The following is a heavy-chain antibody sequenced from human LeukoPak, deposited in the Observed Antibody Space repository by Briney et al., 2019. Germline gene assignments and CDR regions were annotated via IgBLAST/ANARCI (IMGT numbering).Heavy chain of an antibody. CDR2: IKEDGSEK. D-gene: IGHD3-10*01. Sequence: GGSLRLSCAASGFTFNNYWMGWVRQAPGKGLEWVANIKEDGSEKNYVDSVKGRFTISRDNAKNSLYLQMSSLRAADTAVYYCAKTYYYGSGSLDYWGQGTLVTVSS. V-gene: IGHV3-7*01. CDR3: AKTYYYGSGSLDY. J-gene: IGHJ4*02. CDR1: GFTFNNYW.